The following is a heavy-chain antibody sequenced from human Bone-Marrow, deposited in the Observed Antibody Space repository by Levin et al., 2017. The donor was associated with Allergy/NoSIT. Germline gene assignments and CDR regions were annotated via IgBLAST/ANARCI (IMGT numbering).Heavy chain of an antibody. CDR2: ISYDGSNQ. CDR3: TKDGASSSFDH. J-gene: IGHJ4*02. V-gene: IGHV3-30-3*01. Sequence: GGSLRLSCAASGFIFSVSGIHWVRQAPGKGLEWVAFISYDGSNQFYAGSVKGRLTLSRDNSNNTVLLHMDSLTSEDTATYYCTKDGASSSFDHWGQGALVTVSS. CDR1: GFIFSVSG. D-gene: IGHD6-13*01.